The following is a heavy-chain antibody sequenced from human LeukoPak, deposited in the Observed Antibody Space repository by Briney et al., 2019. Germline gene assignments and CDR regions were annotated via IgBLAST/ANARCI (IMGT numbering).Heavy chain of an antibody. V-gene: IGHV1-2*02. CDR1: GYTFTGYY. CDR3: ARDRSSGWFDP. Sequence: ASVKVACRASGYTFTGYYMHWVRQAPGQGLEWMGWINPNSGGTNYAQKFQGRVTMTRDTSISTAYMELSRLRSDDTAVYYCARDRSSGWFDPWGQGTLVTVSS. D-gene: IGHD1-26*01. CDR2: INPNSGGT. J-gene: IGHJ5*02.